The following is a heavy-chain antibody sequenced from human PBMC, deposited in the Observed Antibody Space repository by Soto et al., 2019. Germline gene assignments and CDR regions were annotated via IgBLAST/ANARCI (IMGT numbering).Heavy chain of an antibody. CDR3: ATPPTTVTRSYYFDY. CDR1: GGSISSSSYY. V-gene: IGHV4-39*01. J-gene: IGHJ4*02. CDR2: IYYSGST. D-gene: IGHD4-17*01. Sequence: NPSETLSLTCTVSGGSISSSSYYWGWIRQPPGKGLEWIGSIYYSGSTYYNPSLKSRVTISVDTSKNQFSLKLSSVTAADTAVYYCATPPTTVTRSYYFDYWGQGTLVTVSS.